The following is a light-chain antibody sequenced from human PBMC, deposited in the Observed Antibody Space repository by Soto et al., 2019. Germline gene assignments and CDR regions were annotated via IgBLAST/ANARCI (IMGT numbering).Light chain of an antibody. CDR3: QTWDTGIVL. J-gene: IGLJ2*01. V-gene: IGLV4-69*01. CDR1: SGHSNYA. Sequence: QSVLTQSPSASASLGASVKLTCTLSSGHSNYAIAWHQQLPEKGPRYLMKVNSDGSHSKGDGIPDRVSGSSSGAERYLTISSLQSEDEADYFCQTWDTGIVLFGGGTQLTVL. CDR2: VNSDGSH.